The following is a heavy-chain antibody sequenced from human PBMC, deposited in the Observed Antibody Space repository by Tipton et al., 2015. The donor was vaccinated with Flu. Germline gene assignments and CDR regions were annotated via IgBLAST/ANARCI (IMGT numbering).Heavy chain of an antibody. Sequence: LVKPTQTLSLTCAISGESVSSNITSWNWIRQSPSRGLEWLGRTYYRSKWYNDYAVSVKSRVTINPDTSKNQFSLQLSSVTPEDTAVYYCTRGNTFNIWGQGTRVTVSS. CDR3: TRGNTFNI. CDR2: TYYRSKWYN. J-gene: IGHJ3*02. V-gene: IGHV6-1*01. CDR1: GESVSSNITS.